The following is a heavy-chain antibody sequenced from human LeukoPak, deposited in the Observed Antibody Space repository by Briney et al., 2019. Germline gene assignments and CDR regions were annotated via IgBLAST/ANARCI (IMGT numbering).Heavy chain of an antibody. J-gene: IGHJ4*02. V-gene: IGHV4-34*01. Sequence: SETLSLTCAVYGGSFSTYYWSWIRQPPGKGLEWIGEINHSGSTNYNPSLKSRVTISVDTSKNQFSLKLSSVTAADTAVYYCARTYDTSGYYYALDYWGQGTLVTVSS. D-gene: IGHD3-22*01. CDR2: INHSGST. CDR3: ARTYDTSGYYYALDY. CDR1: GGSFSTYY.